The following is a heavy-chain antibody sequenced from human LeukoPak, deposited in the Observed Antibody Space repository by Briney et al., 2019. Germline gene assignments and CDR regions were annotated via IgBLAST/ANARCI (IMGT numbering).Heavy chain of an antibody. CDR1: GFTFSSYS. CDR2: ISSSSSYI. J-gene: IGHJ4*02. CDR3: ARARSTGSSWYEDN. V-gene: IGHV3-21*01. D-gene: IGHD6-13*01. Sequence: GGSLRLSCAASGFTFSSYSMNWVRQAPGKGLEWVSSISSSSSYIYYADSVKGRFTISRDNAKNSLYLQMNGLRAEDTAVYYCARARSTGSSWYEDNWGQGTLVTVSS.